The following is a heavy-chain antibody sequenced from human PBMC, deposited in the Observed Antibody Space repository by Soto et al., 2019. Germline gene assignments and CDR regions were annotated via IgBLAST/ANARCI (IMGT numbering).Heavy chain of an antibody. CDR2: VDPNDSFA. D-gene: IGHD3-10*01. V-gene: IGHV5-10-1*01. CDR3: ARHQFGSGNSNFDF. J-gene: IGHJ4*02. Sequence: GESLKISCQAFEYSFRIYWISWVRQKPGAGLEWMGRVDPNDSFATYSPSFEDHVSISVDKSTNIVYLQWRSLRASDTATYYCARHQFGSGNSNFDFWGQGTPVTVSS. CDR1: EYSFRIYW.